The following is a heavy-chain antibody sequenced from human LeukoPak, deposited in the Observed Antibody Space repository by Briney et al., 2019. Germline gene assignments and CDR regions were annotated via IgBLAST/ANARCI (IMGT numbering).Heavy chain of an antibody. CDR1: GYTFTSYY. Sequence: TSVKVSCKASGYTFTSYYMHWVRQAPGQGLEWMGIINPSGGSTSYAQKFQGRVTMTRDTSTSTVYMELSSLRSEDTAVYYCARSYCSSTSCYRRDLDYWAREPWSPSLQ. J-gene: IGHJ4*02. V-gene: IGHV1-46*01. CDR3: ARSYCSSTSCYRRDLDY. D-gene: IGHD2-2*02. CDR2: INPSGGST.